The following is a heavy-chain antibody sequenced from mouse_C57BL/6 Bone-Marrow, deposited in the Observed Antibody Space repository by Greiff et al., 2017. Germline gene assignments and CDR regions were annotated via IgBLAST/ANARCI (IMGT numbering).Heavy chain of an antibody. CDR1: GYTFTSYW. Sequence: VQLQQPGAELVKPGASVKVSCKASGYTFTSYWMHWVKQRPGQGLEWIGRIHPSDSDTNYNQKFKGKATLTVDKSSSPAYMQLSSLTSEDSAVYYCAMNYDYEWYFDVWGTGTTVTVSS. CDR2: IHPSDSDT. J-gene: IGHJ1*03. D-gene: IGHD2-4*01. V-gene: IGHV1-74*01. CDR3: AMNYDYEWYFDV.